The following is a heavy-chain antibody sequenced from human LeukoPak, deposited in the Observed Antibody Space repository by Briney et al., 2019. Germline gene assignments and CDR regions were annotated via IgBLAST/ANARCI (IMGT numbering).Heavy chain of an antibody. D-gene: IGHD4-17*01. Sequence: PGGSLRLSCAASGFTFSSYGMHWVRQAPGKGLEWVAVISYDGSNKYYADSVKGRFTISRDNSQNTLYLQMNSLRAEDTAVYYCAKDLLDMTTPDYWGQGTLVTVSS. CDR1: GFTFSSYG. J-gene: IGHJ4*02. V-gene: IGHV3-30*18. CDR2: ISYDGSNK. CDR3: AKDLLDMTTPDY.